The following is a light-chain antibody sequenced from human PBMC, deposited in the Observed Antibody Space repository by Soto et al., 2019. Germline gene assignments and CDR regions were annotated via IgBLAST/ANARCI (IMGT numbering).Light chain of an antibody. V-gene: IGKV1-6*01. CDR3: LQESNYPLT. Sequence: AIQMTQSPSSLSASVGDRVTITCRASQGIGNDLGWYQQKPGKAPKLLIYAASNLQSGVPSRFSGGGSGTDFTLTISGLQPADIATYYCLQESNYPLTFGGGTRVEIK. CDR1: QGIGND. CDR2: AAS. J-gene: IGKJ4*01.